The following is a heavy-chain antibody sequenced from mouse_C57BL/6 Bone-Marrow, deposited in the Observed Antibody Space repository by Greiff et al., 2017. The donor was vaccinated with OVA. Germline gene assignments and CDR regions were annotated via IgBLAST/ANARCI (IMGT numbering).Heavy chain of an antibody. J-gene: IGHJ2*01. CDR2: IRLKSDNYAT. CDR1: GFTFSNYW. CDR3: TSGAQGYFDY. D-gene: IGHD3-2*02. Sequence: EVKVVESGGGLVQPGGSMKLSCVASGFTFSNYWMNWVRQSPEKGLEWVAQIRLKSDNYATHYAESVKGRFTISRDDSKSSVYLQMNNVRAEDTGIYYCTSGAQGYFDYWGQGTTLTVSS. V-gene: IGHV6-3*01.